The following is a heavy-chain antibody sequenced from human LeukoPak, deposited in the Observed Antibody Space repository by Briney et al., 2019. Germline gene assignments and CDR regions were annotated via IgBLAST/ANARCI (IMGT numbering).Heavy chain of an antibody. CDR2: ISYDGSNK. CDR1: GFTFSSYG. J-gene: IGHJ4*02. CDR3: AKDPGWLQYSIDY. D-gene: IGHD5-24*01. Sequence: PGRSLRLSCAASGFTFSSYGMHWVRQAPGKGLEWVAVISYDGSNKYYADSVKGRFTISRDNSKNTLYLQMSSLRAEDTAVYYCAKDPGWLQYSIDYWGQGTLVTVSS. V-gene: IGHV3-30*18.